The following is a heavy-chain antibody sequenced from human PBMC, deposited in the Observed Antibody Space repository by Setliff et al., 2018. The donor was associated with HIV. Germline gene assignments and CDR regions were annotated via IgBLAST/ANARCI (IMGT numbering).Heavy chain of an antibody. Sequence: SVKVSCTASGGTFSSYAISWVRQAPGQGLEWMGGIIPIFGTANYAQKFQGRVTITTDESTSTAYMELSSLRSEDTVVYYCASGYSYGPPYYYYGMDVWGQGTTVTVSS. V-gene: IGHV1-69*05. CDR2: IIPIFGTA. J-gene: IGHJ6*02. CDR3: ASGYSYGPPYYYYGMDV. D-gene: IGHD5-18*01. CDR1: GGTFSSYA.